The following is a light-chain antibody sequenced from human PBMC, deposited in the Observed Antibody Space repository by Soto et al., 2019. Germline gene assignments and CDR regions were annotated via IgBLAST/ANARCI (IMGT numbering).Light chain of an antibody. CDR3: QQYGSSPFT. CDR2: GAS. CDR1: QSVSSSF. Sequence: EIELTQSPGSLSLSPGERATISCRASQSVSSSFLAWYQQKPGQAPRLLIYGASSRASGIPDRFSGSGSGTDFTLTISRLEPEDFAVYYCQQYGSSPFTFGGGTKVEIK. J-gene: IGKJ4*01. V-gene: IGKV3-20*01.